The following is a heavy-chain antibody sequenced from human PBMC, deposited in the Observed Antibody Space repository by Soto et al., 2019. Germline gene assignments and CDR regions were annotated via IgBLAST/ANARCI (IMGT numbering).Heavy chain of an antibody. CDR2: ISYDGSEK. J-gene: IGHJ4*02. D-gene: IGHD2-2*02. CDR3: AKSPNFYCSSPNCYKYYFDH. CDR1: GFTFNTYG. Sequence: GGSLRLSCAASGFTFNTYGMHWVRQAPGKGLEWVAVISYDGSEKYYVDSVKGRFAISKDNSKNTLYLQMNSLRPEDTAVYYCAKSPNFYCSSPNCYKYYFDHWGQGTRVTVSS. V-gene: IGHV3-30*18.